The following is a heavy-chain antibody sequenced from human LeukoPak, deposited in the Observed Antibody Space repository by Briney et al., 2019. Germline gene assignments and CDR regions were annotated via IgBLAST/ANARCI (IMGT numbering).Heavy chain of an antibody. CDR3: ARDPGIAAAGTDYYYGMDV. CDR1: GGTFSSYA. J-gene: IGHJ6*02. CDR2: IIPIFGTA. V-gene: IGHV1-69*13. D-gene: IGHD6-13*01. Sequence: SVNVSCKASGGTFSSYAISWVRQAPGQGLEWMGGIIPIFGTANYAQRFQGRVTITADESTSTAYMELSSLRSEDTAVYYCARDPGIAAAGTDYYYGMDVWGQGTTVTVSS.